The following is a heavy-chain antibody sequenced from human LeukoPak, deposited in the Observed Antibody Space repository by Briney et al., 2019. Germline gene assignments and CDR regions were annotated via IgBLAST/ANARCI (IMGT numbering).Heavy chain of an antibody. Sequence: SETLSLTCTVSGGSISSSSYYWGWIRQPPGKGLEWIGSIYYSGSTYYNPSLKSRVTISVDTSKNQFSLKLSSVTAADTAVCYCARNGVLLWFGELFSPYNWFDPWGQGTLVTVSS. CDR2: IYYSGST. CDR3: ARNGVLLWFGELFSPYNWFDP. CDR1: GGSISSSSYY. V-gene: IGHV4-39*07. J-gene: IGHJ5*02. D-gene: IGHD3-10*01.